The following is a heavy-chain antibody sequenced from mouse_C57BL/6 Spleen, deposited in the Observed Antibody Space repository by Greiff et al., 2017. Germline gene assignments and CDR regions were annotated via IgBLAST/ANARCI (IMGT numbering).Heavy chain of an antibody. D-gene: IGHD1-1*01. V-gene: IGHV1-69*01. CDR2: IDPSDSYT. Sequence: QVQLQQPGAELVMPGASVKLSCKASGYTFTSYWMHWVKQRPGQGLEWIGEIDPSDSYTNYNQKFKGKSTLTVDKSSSTAYMQLSSLTSEDSAVYYCARWANYYGSSLYDAMDYWGQGTSVTVSS. CDR3: ARWANYYGSSLYDAMDY. CDR1: GYTFTSYW. J-gene: IGHJ4*01.